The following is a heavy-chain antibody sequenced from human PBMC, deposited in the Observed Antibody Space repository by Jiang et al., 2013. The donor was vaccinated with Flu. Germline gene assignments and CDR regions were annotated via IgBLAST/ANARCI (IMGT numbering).Heavy chain of an antibody. D-gene: IGHD5-24*01. CDR1: GGSISSYY. Sequence: GLVKPSETLSLTCTVSGGSISSYYWSWIRQPPGKGLEWIGYIYYSGSTNYNPSLKSRVTISVDTSKNQFSLKLSSVTAADTAVYYCARDDGSRDGYIDYWGQGTLVTVSS. CDR3: ARDDGSRDGYIDY. J-gene: IGHJ4*02. CDR2: IYYSGST. V-gene: IGHV4-59*01.